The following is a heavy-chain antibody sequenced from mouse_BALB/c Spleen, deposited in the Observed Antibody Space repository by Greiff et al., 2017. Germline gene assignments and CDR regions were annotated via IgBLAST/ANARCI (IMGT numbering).Heavy chain of an antibody. CDR2: INPSNGRT. D-gene: IGHD2-4*01. V-gene: IGHV1S81*02. J-gene: IGHJ4*01. CDR1: GYTFTSYW. Sequence: QVQLQQSGAELVKPGASVKLSCKASGYTFTSYWMHWVKQRPGQGLEWIGEINPSNGRTNYNEKFKSKATLTVDKSSSTAYMQLSSLTSEDSAVYYCARSPYDYDVVYYYAMDYWGQGTSVTVSS. CDR3: ARSPYDYDVVYYYAMDY.